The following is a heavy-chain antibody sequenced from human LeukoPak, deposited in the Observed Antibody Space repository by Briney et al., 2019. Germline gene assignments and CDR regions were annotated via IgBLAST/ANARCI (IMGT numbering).Heavy chain of an antibody. V-gene: IGHV3-23*01. CDR1: GFTVSSNY. CDR3: AKYVTHCFDP. J-gene: IGHJ5*02. CDR2: ISGSGAST. D-gene: IGHD2-21*02. Sequence: GGSLRPSCAASGFTVSSNYMSWVRQAPGKGLEWVSSISGSGASTYYTDSVKGRFTISRDNSKNTLFLQMISLRADDSAIYYCAKYVTHCFDPWGQGTLVTVSS.